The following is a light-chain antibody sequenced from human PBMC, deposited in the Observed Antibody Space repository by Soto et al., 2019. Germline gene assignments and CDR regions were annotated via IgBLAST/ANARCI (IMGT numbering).Light chain of an antibody. CDR1: QDIKRF. J-gene: IGKJ3*01. CDR2: AAS. V-gene: IGKV1-39*01. CDR3: QQTSKSPFT. Sequence: DIQMTQSPGSLSASVGDRVTITCRASQDIKRFLNWYRQKRGKAPNLLIYAASSLQSGVPSRFSGSFSGTDFTLTISSLQPEDYATYYCQQTSKSPFTFGPGTQVEVK.